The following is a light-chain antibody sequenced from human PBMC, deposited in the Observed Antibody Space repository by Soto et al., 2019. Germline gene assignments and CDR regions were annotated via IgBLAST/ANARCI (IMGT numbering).Light chain of an antibody. CDR1: QSVSTY. V-gene: IGKV3-11*01. J-gene: IGKJ1*01. CDR2: DVS. Sequence: EMVLTQSPATLSLSPGDRASLSCRASQSVSTYLAWYQQKPGQTPRLLIYDVSNRATGISARFSGSGSGTDFTLTIGSLEPEDFAVYFCQQRYDWPWTVCQGTKVDIK. CDR3: QQRYDWPWT.